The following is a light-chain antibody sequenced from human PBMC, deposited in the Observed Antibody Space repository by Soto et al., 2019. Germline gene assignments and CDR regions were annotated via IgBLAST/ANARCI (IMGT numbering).Light chain of an antibody. CDR3: QQYIISCRT. J-gene: IGKJ1*01. V-gene: IGKV3-15*01. CDR1: QSVSSN. Sequence: TITSXASQSVSSNLAWYQQRPGQAPRLLIYGASTRATGIPARFSGSRSGTEFALTSSGMESEHFASYDCQQYIISCRTSDRGTKVDIK. CDR2: GAS.